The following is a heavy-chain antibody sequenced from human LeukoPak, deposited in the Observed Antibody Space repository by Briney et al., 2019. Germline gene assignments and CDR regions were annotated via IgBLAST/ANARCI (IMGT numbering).Heavy chain of an antibody. CDR1: GFTFSSYS. CDR3: AELGITMIGGV. Sequence: GGSLRLSCAASGFTFSSYSMNWVRQAPGKGLEWVSSISSSSRHIYYADSAKGRFTISRDNAKNSLYLQMNSLRAEDTAVYYCAELGITMIGGVWGKGTTVTISS. CDR2: ISSSSRHI. D-gene: IGHD3-10*02. J-gene: IGHJ6*04. V-gene: IGHV3-21*01.